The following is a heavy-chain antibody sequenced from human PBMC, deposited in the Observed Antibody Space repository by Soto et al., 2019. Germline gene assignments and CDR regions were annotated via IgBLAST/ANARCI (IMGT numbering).Heavy chain of an antibody. CDR1: GYTFTVYG. J-gene: IGHJ2*01. CDR2: ISAYKGNT. CDR3: ARESLEYSYGDYWYFAL. Sequence: RASVKVSWCASGYTFTVYGISFGQQAAGQWLEWMGWISAYKGNTNYAQNLQGRVTMTTDTSTSTAYMELRSLRSDDTAVYYCARESLEYSYGDYWYFALWGRGTLVTVSS. D-gene: IGHD5-18*01. V-gene: IGHV1-18*01.